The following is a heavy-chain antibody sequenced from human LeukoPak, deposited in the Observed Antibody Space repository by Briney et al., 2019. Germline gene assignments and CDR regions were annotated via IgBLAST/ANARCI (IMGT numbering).Heavy chain of an antibody. J-gene: IGHJ4*02. D-gene: IGHD1-1*01. V-gene: IGHV3-48*01. CDR3: ARAPVQLERHPSSFDY. CDR2: ISSSSSTI. Sequence: GGSLRLSCAASGFTFDDYAMHWVRQAPGKGLEWVSYISSSSSTIYYADSVKGRFTISRDNAKNSLYLQMNSLRAEDTAVYYCARAPVQLERHPSSFDYWGQGTLVTVSS. CDR1: GFTFDDYA.